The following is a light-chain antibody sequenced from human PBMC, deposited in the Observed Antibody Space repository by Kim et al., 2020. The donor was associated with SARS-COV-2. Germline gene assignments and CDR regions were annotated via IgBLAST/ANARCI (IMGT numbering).Light chain of an antibody. CDR3: QTWGTGIVV. Sequence: QLVLTQSPSASASLGASVKLTCTLNSGHNTYAIAWHQQQPEKGPRYLMKLNSDGSHTKGDGIPDRFSGSSSGAERYLTISSLQSEDEADYYCQTWGTGIVVFGGGTQLTVL. V-gene: IGLV4-69*01. CDR2: LNSDGSH. J-gene: IGLJ2*01. CDR1: SGHNTYA.